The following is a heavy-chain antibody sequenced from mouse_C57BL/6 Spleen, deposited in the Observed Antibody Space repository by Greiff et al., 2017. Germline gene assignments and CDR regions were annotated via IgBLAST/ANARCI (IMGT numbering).Heavy chain of an antibody. J-gene: IGHJ4*01. Sequence: VQLQQSGAELAKPGASVKLSCKASGYTFTSYWMPWVKQRPGQGLEWIGYMNPSSGYTKYNQKFKDKATLPADKSSSTAYMQLSSLTYEDSAVYYCAREAGFYAMDYWGQGTSVTVSS. CDR3: AREAGFYAMDY. CDR2: MNPSSGYT. CDR1: GYTFTSYW. D-gene: IGHD3-1*01. V-gene: IGHV1-7*01.